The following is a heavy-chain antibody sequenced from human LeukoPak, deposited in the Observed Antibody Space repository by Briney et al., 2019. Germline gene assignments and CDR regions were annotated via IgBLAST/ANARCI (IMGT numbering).Heavy chain of an antibody. V-gene: IGHV4-59*08. Sequence: SETLSLTCIVYGGSISSYYWSWIRRPPGKGLEWIGYIHYTGTTSYNPSLKTRVTISVDPSKNRFSLNLNSVTAADTAVYFCARHRRSSSWYDAFDMWGRGITVTVSS. D-gene: IGHD6-13*01. CDR3: ARHRRSSSWYDAFDM. J-gene: IGHJ3*02. CDR2: IHYTGTT. CDR1: GGSISSYY.